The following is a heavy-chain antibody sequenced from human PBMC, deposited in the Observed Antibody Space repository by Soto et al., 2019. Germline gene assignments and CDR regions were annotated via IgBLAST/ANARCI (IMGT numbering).Heavy chain of an antibody. CDR3: VSSLNYDFWRDGGRHFYFDY. D-gene: IGHD3-3*01. V-gene: IGHV4-34*01. J-gene: IGHJ4*02. CDR2: INHTGST. CDR1: GGSFSGHQ. Sequence: QVQLQEWGAGLLKPSETLSLTCAVYGGSFSGHQWSWVRQPPGKGLEWIGEINHTGSTNYSPSLKSRVTISIDTSKNQFSLKLTSVTAADTAVYYCVSSLNYDFWRDGGRHFYFDYWGRGILATVSS.